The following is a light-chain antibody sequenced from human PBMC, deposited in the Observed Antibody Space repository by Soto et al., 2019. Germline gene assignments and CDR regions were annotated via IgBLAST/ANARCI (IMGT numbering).Light chain of an antibody. Sequence: DIQMTQSPSSLSASVGDRVTITCRASQSISSYLNWYQQKPGKAPKLLIYAASSLQSGVPSRFSGSGSVTDSTLTISSLQPEDFATYYCQQSYSTLYTFGPGTKVDI. CDR1: QSISSY. J-gene: IGKJ3*01. CDR3: QQSYSTLYT. CDR2: AAS. V-gene: IGKV1-39*01.